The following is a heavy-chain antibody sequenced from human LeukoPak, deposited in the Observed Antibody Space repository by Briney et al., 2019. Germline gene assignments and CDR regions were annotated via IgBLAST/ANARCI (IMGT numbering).Heavy chain of an antibody. CDR1: GYTFTGYY. V-gene: IGHV1-2*02. CDR2: INPNSGGT. J-gene: IGHJ4*02. CDR3: ARVLYYYGSGSYPPGY. D-gene: IGHD3-10*01. Sequence: ASAKVSCKASGYTFTGYYMHWVRQAPGQGLEWMGWINPNSGGTNYAQKFQGRVTMTRDTSISTAYMELSRLRSDDTAVYYCARVLYYYGSGSYPPGYWGQGTLVTVSS.